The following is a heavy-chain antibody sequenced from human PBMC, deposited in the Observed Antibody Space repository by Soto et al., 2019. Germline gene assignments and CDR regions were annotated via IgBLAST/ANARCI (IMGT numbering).Heavy chain of an antibody. CDR1: GGSISSGGYS. D-gene: IGHD5-12*01. J-gene: IGHJ4*02. V-gene: IGHV4-30-2*01. CDR3: AAGGGLPRYC. Sequence: QLQLQESGSGLVKPSQTLSLTCAVSGGSISSGGYSWSWIRQPPGKGLEWMGYIYHSGSTYYNPSIXSXVXIXXDRSKNQFSLKMSSVTAEDTAVYYCAAGGGLPRYCWGQGTQVTVSS. CDR2: IYHSGST.